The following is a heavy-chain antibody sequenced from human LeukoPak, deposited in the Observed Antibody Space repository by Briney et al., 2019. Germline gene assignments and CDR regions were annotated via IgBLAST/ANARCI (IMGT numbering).Heavy chain of an antibody. CDR2: ISAYNGNT. Sequence: ASVKVSCKASGYTFTSYGISWVRQAPGQGLEWMGWISAYNGNTNYAQKLQGRVTITADESTSTAYMELSSLRSEDTAVYYCAREFFCGGDCYFFDYWGQGTLVTVSS. J-gene: IGHJ4*02. V-gene: IGHV1-18*01. CDR1: GYTFTSYG. CDR3: AREFFCGGDCYFFDY. D-gene: IGHD2-21*02.